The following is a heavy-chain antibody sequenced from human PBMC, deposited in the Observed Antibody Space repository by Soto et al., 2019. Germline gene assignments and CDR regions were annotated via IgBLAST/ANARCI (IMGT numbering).Heavy chain of an antibody. Sequence: PSETLSLTCTVSGGSNSSGGHYWSWIRQHPGKGPEWIGYIYYSGSTYYNPSLKSRVTISGDTSKNQFSLKLRSVTAADTAVYYCARGKTVAAAGPFDYWGQGTLVTGSS. CDR2: IYYSGST. CDR1: GGSNSSGGHY. V-gene: IGHV4-31*03. D-gene: IGHD6-13*01. CDR3: ARGKTVAAAGPFDY. J-gene: IGHJ4*02.